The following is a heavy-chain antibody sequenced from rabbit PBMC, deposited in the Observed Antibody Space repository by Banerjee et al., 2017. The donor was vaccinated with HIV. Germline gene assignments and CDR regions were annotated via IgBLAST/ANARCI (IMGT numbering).Heavy chain of an antibody. Sequence: QEQLEEYGGDLVQPGASLTLTCTASGFDFSTNAMCWVRQAPGKGLEWIACVGSSGNTYYASWAKGRFTISKTSSTTVTLQMTSLTAADTATYFCARDQAGVIGWNFNLWGQGTLVTVS. CDR1: GFDFSTNA. CDR2: VGSSGNT. V-gene: IGHV1S45*01. D-gene: IGHD1-1*01. J-gene: IGHJ4*01. CDR3: ARDQAGVIGWNFNL.